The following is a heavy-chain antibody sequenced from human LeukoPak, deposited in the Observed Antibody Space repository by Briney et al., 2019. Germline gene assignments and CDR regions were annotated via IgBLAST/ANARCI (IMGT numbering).Heavy chain of an antibody. CDR1: GFTFSSYA. Sequence: GGSLRLSCAASGFTFSSYAMHWVRQAPGKGLEWVAVISYDGSNKYYADSVKGRFTISRDNSKNTLYLQMNSLRAEDTAVYYCARVLGSSSLNAFDIWGQGTMVTVSS. CDR3: ARVLGSSSLNAFDI. J-gene: IGHJ3*02. D-gene: IGHD6-6*01. V-gene: IGHV3-30*04. CDR2: ISYDGSNK.